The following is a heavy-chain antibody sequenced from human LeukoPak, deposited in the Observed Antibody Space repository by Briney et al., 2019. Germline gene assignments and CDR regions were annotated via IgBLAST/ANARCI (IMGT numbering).Heavy chain of an antibody. V-gene: IGHV3-9*01. CDR1: GFTFDDYA. CDR3: AKGVWGLGQYYYYGMDV. Sequence: GRSLRLSCAASGFTFDDYAMHWVRQAPGKGLEWVSGISWNSGSIGYADSAKGRFTISRDNAKNSLYLQMNSLRAEDTALYYCAKGVWGLGQYYYYGMDVWGQGTTVTVSS. CDR2: ISWNSGSI. J-gene: IGHJ6*02. D-gene: IGHD6-13*01.